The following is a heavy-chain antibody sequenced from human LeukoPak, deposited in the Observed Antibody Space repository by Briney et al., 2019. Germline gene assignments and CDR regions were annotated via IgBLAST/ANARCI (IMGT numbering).Heavy chain of an antibody. CDR1: ALTSSIFT. J-gene: IGHJ3*02. Sequence: GGSPRPALSPAALTSSIFTTDCGRQAPRKGPEWVSSISLTSNDIYYAASVRGRFIISRDNAKNLLSLQMNSLRAEDTALYYCARGDTSLQRNDALDIWGQGTMVSVSS. D-gene: IGHD2/OR15-2a*01. V-gene: IGHV3-21*01. CDR3: ARGDTSLQRNDALDI. CDR2: ISLTSNDI.